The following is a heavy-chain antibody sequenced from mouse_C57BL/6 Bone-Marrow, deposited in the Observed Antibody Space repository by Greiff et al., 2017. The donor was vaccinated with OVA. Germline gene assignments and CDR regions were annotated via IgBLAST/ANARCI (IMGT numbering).Heavy chain of an antibody. V-gene: IGHV5-16*01. Sequence: EVQLVESEGGLVQPGSSMKLSCTASGFTFSDYYMAWVRQVPEKGLEWVANINYDGSSTNYMDTLKSRFIISRDNAKNILYLQLSSLKSDDTATYYCARGDWDWYFDVWGTGTTVTVSS. CDR1: GFTFSDYY. CDR3: ARGDWDWYFDV. D-gene: IGHD4-1*01. J-gene: IGHJ1*03. CDR2: INYDGSST.